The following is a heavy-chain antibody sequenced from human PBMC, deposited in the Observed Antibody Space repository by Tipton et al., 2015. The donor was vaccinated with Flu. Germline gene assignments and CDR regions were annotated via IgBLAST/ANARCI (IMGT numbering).Heavy chain of an antibody. J-gene: IGHJ6*02. CDR3: TRDSSGDIALMMYASVPYGMDV. V-gene: IGHV3-49*04. D-gene: IGHD2-8*01. CDR1: GFTFGDYA. CDR2: TRSKGYGGTT. Sequence: SLRLSCTASGFTFGDYAMGWVRQAPGKGLEWVGFTRSKGYGGTTEYAASVKGRFTISRDASKSIAYLQMNSLKAEDTAVYYCTRDSSGDIALMMYASVPYGMDVWGQGTTVTVSS.